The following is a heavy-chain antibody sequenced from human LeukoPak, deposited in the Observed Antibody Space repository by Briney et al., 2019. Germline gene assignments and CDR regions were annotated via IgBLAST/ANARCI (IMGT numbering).Heavy chain of an antibody. CDR2: IKQDGSGK. CDR1: GFTFSSYW. CDR3: AREAGYYYDSSGYSFDY. D-gene: IGHD3-22*01. V-gene: IGHV3-7*03. J-gene: IGHJ4*02. Sequence: SGGSLRLSCAASGFTFSSYWMSWVRQAPGKGLEWVANIKQDGSGKYYVDSVKGRFTISRDNAKNSLYLQMNSLRAEDTAVYYCAREAGYYYDSSGYSFDYWGQGTLVTVSS.